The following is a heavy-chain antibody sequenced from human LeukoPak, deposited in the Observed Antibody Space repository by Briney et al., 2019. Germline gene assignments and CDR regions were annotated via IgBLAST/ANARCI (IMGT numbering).Heavy chain of an antibody. CDR3: AHRLRPSGYFYY. J-gene: IGHJ4*02. CDR1: GFSLRTGGVG. V-gene: IGHV2-5*01. Sequence: SGPTLLQPTRTLTLTCTFSGFSLRTGGVGVGWIRQPPGKGLEWLALSDWNDDKRYSPSLKSRLTITKDTSKNQVVLTMTNMDPVDTATYYCAHRLRPSGYFYYWGQGTLVTVSS. CDR2: SDWNDDK. D-gene: IGHD3-10*01.